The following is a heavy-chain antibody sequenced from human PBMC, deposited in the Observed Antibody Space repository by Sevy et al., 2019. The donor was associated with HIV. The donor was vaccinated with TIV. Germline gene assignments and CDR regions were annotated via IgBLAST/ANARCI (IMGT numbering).Heavy chain of an antibody. V-gene: IGHV3-11*01. J-gene: IGHJ4*02. CDR2: ISSSGSTI. D-gene: IGHD2-2*01. Sequence: GGSLRLSCAASGFTFSDYYMSWIRQAPGKGLERVSYISSSGSTIYYAESVKGRFTISRDNAKNQLYLQMNRLRAEDTAVFYCAATMQRTIWRQGALVTVSS. CDR3: AATMQRTI. CDR1: GFTFSDYY.